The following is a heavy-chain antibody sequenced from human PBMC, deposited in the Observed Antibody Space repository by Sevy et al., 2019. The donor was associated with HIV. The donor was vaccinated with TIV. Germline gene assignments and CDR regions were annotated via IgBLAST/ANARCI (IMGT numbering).Heavy chain of an antibody. J-gene: IGHJ4*02. V-gene: IGHV3-23*01. CDR1: GFTFGAYA. CDR2: IGASGVAT. Sequence: GGSLRLSCTASGFTFGAYAMNWVRQAPGEGLEWVSGIGASGVATYYADSVKGRFTISRDSSKNTLYLQMNSLRAEDTAIYYCAKGGTYYYDSSGYYPIPIDYWGQGTLVTVSS. D-gene: IGHD3-22*01. CDR3: AKGGTYYYDSSGYYPIPIDY.